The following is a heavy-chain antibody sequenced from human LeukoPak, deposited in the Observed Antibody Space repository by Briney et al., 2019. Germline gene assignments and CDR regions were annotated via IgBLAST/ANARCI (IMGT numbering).Heavy chain of an antibody. CDR2: INGDGGTI. J-gene: IGHJ4*02. CDR1: GFTFSSYW. V-gene: IGHV3-74*01. Sequence: GGSLRLSCAASGFTFSSYWMHWVRQAPGKGLVWVSHINGDGGTIRYAGSVEGRFTISRDNAKNTLYLQMNSLRAEDTAVYYCVRVVHSWDLGYWGQGTLVTVSS. CDR3: VRVVHSWDLGY. D-gene: IGHD1-26*01.